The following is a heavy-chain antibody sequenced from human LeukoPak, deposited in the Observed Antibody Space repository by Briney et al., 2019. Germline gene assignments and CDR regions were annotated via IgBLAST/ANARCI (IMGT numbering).Heavy chain of an antibody. Sequence: SETLSLTCTVSGGSISSSSYYWGWIRQPPGKGLEWIGSIYYSGSTYYNPSLKSRVTISVDTSKNQFSLKLSSVTAADTAVYYCAREPPNCSGGSCYPDYGMDVWGQGTTVTVSS. D-gene: IGHD2-15*01. CDR2: IYYSGST. CDR1: GGSISSSSYY. J-gene: IGHJ6*02. CDR3: AREPPNCSGGSCYPDYGMDV. V-gene: IGHV4-39*07.